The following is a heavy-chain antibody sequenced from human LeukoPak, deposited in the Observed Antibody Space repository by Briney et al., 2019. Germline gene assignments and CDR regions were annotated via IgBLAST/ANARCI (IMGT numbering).Heavy chain of an antibody. V-gene: IGHV3-30-3*01. CDR1: GFTFSSYA. Sequence: GGSLRLSCAASGFTFSSYAMHWVRQAPGKGLEWVAVISYDGSNKYYADSVKGRFTISRDNAKNSLSLPMNSLRAEDTAIYYCARDRRVGATWAVGAFDIWGQGTTVTVSS. J-gene: IGHJ3*02. CDR2: ISYDGSNK. D-gene: IGHD1-26*01. CDR3: ARDRRVGATWAVGAFDI.